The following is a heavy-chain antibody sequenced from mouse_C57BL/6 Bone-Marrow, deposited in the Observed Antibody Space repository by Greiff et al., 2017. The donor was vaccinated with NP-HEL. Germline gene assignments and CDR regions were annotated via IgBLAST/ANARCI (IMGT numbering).Heavy chain of an antibody. J-gene: IGHJ2*01. D-gene: IGHD1-1*01. CDR1: GYTFTSYW. V-gene: IGHV1-50*01. Sequence: QVHVKQSGAELVKPGASVKLSCKASGYTFTSYWMQWVKQRPGQGLEWIGEIDPSDSYTNYNQKFKGKATLTVDTSSSTAYMQLSSLTSEDSAVYYCARDYYGSSSDYWGQGTTLTVSS. CDR3: ARDYYGSSSDY. CDR2: IDPSDSYT.